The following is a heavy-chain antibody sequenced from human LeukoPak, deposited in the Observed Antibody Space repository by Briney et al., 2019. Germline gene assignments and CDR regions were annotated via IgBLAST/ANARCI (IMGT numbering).Heavy chain of an antibody. J-gene: IGHJ4*02. V-gene: IGHV1-69*01. D-gene: IGHD3-3*01. Sequence: SVKVSCKASGGTFSSYAISWVRQAPGQGLEWMGGIIPIFGTANYAQKFQGRVTITADESTSTAYMELSSPRSEDTAVYYCAREGGYDFWSGQGFNYWGQGTLVTVSS. CDR1: GGTFSSYA. CDR3: AREGGYDFWSGQGFNY. CDR2: IIPIFGTA.